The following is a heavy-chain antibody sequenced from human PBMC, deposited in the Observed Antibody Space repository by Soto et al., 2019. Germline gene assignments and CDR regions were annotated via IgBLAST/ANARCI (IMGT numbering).Heavy chain of an antibody. CDR2: ISGSGGST. V-gene: IGHV3-23*01. J-gene: IGHJ6*02. Sequence: EVQLLESGGGLVQPGGSLRLSCAASGFTFSSYAMSWVRQAPGKGLEWVSAISGSGGSTYYSDSVKGRFTISRDNSKNTLYLQMNSLRAEDTAVYYCAKLTDYYYYYGMDVWGQGTTVTVSS. CDR3: AKLTDYYYYYGMDV. D-gene: IGHD7-27*01. CDR1: GFTFSSYA.